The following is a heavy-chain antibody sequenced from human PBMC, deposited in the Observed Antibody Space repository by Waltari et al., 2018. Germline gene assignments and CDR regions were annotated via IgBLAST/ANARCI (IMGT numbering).Heavy chain of an antibody. J-gene: IGHJ5*02. CDR3: AKELRYGSGSYLVDH. V-gene: IGHV3-23*03. Sequence: QAPGKGLEWVSVIYSDDSTTYYADSVKGRFTISRDNSKNTLYLHMNSLRAEDTAVYYCAKELRYGSGSYLVDHWGQGTLVTVSS. CDR2: IYSDDSTT. D-gene: IGHD3-10*01.